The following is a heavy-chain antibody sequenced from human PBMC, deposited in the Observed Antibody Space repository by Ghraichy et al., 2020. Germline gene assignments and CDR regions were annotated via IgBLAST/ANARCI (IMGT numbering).Heavy chain of an antibody. Sequence: SETLSLTCAVYGGSFSGYYWSWIRQPPGKGLEWIGEINHSGSTNYNPSLKSRVTISVDTSKNQFSLKLSSVTAADTAVYYCARQPYDFWSGSSYYFDYWGQGTLVTVSS. CDR3: ARQPYDFWSGSSYYFDY. CDR2: INHSGST. CDR1: GGSFSGYY. V-gene: IGHV4-34*01. D-gene: IGHD3-3*01. J-gene: IGHJ4*02.